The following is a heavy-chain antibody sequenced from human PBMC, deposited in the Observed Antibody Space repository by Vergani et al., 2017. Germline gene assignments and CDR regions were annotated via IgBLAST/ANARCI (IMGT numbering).Heavy chain of an antibody. CDR1: GFTFTSYA. CDR2: IRSKAYGQAT. J-gene: IGHJ6*02. CDR3: AKGVYCSSTSCYEGRGYYYGMGV. D-gene: IGHD2-2*01. V-gene: IGHV3-23*01. Sequence: EVQLLESGGGLVQPGGSLRLSCVGSGFTFTSYAMNWFRQAPGQGLEWVGGIRSKAYGQATIYAASVKGRFTIPRDNSKNTLYLQMNSLRADDTAVYYCAKGVYCSSTSCYEGRGYYYGMGVWGQGTTVTFSS.